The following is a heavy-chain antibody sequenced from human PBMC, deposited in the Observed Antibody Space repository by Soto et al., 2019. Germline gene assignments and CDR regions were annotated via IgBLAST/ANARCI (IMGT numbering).Heavy chain of an antibody. Sequence: SQTLSLTCAISGDSVSSNSAAWNWIRQSPSRGLEWLGRTYYRSKWYNDYAVSVKSRITINPDTSKNQFSLQLNSVTPEDTAVYYCARDPDVYSSGWTNWFDPWGQGTLVTVSS. CDR2: TYYRSKWYN. CDR3: ARDPDVYSSGWTNWFDP. CDR1: GDSVSSNSAA. D-gene: IGHD6-19*01. V-gene: IGHV6-1*01. J-gene: IGHJ5*02.